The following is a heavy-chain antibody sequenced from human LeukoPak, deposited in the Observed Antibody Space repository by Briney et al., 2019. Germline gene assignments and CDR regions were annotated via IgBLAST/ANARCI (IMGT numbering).Heavy chain of an antibody. CDR1: GGTFSSYA. CDR2: IIPIFGTA. Sequence: ASVRVSCKASGGTFSSYAISWVRQAPGQGLEWMGGIIPIFGTANYAQKFQGRVTITADKSTSTAYMELSSLRSEDTAVYYCATSETRGYSYSIDYWGQGTLVTVSS. J-gene: IGHJ4*02. CDR3: ATSETRGYSYSIDY. V-gene: IGHV1-69*06. D-gene: IGHD5-18*01.